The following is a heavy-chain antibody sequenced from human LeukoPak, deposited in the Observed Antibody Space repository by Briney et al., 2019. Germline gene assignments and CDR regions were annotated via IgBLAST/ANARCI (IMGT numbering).Heavy chain of an antibody. CDR1: GFTFSSYA. CDR3: ANAIAVAGPNFDY. D-gene: IGHD6-19*01. V-gene: IGHV3-23*01. Sequence: PGGSLRLSCAASGFTFSSYAMSWVRQAPGKGLEWVSAISGSGGSTYYADSVKGRFTISRDNSKSTLYLQMNSLRAEDTAVYYCANAIAVAGPNFDYWGQGTLVTVSS. J-gene: IGHJ4*02. CDR2: ISGSGGST.